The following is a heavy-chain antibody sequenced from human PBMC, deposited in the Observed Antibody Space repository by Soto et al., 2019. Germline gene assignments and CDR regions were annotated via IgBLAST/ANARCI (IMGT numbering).Heavy chain of an antibody. CDR2: ISYDGSNK. CDR1: GFTFSSYA. Sequence: GGSLRLSCAASGFTFSSYAMHWVRQAPGKGLEWVAVISYDGSNKYYADSVKGRFTISRDNSKNTLYLQMNSLRAEDTAVYYCARATQVDTAMAYYYYYGMDVWGQGTTVTVSS. CDR3: ARATQVDTAMAYYYYYGMDV. V-gene: IGHV3-30-3*01. J-gene: IGHJ6*02. D-gene: IGHD5-18*01.